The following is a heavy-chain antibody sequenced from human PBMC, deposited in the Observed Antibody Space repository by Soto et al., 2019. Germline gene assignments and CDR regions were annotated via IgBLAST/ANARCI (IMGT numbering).Heavy chain of an antibody. Sequence: QVQLVQSGAEVKKPGSSVTVSCKASGGTFSSYAVSWVRQAPGQGLEWMGGIIPILGTTNYPLKFQGRVSVTADQSTSTAYMELSSLTSKDTAVYYCARLYNSSLESSYYYAVDVWGQGTPVIVSS. CDR2: IIPILGTT. CDR1: GGTFSSYA. CDR3: ARLYNSSLESSYYYAVDV. V-gene: IGHV1-69*11. D-gene: IGHD6-13*01. J-gene: IGHJ6*02.